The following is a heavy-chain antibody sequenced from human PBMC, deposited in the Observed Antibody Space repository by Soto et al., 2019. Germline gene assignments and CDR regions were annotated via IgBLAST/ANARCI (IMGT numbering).Heavy chain of an antibody. CDR2: IYYSGST. J-gene: IGHJ4*02. V-gene: IGHV4-30-4*01. CDR1: GGSISSGDYY. Sequence: QVQLQESGPGLVKPSQTLSLTCTVSGGSISSGDYYWSWIRQPPGKGLEWIGYIYYSGSTYYNPSLKSRVTISVDTSKNQFSLKLSSVTAAGTAVYYCARATALHYYDSSGYLYYFDYWGQGTLVTVSS. CDR3: ARATALHYYDSSGYLYYFDY. D-gene: IGHD3-22*01.